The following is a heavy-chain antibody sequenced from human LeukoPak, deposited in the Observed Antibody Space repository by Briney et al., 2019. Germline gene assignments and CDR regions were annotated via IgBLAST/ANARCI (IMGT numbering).Heavy chain of an antibody. CDR2: IKQDGSEK. D-gene: IGHD2-2*01. Sequence: GGSPRLSCAASGFTFSSYWMSWVRQAPGKGLEWVANIKQDGSEKYYVDSVKGRFTISRDNAKNSLYLQMNSLRAEDTAVYNCARDCSSTSCTPFDYWGQGTLVTVSS. J-gene: IGHJ4*02. CDR3: ARDCSSTSCTPFDY. CDR1: GFTFSSYW. V-gene: IGHV3-7*01.